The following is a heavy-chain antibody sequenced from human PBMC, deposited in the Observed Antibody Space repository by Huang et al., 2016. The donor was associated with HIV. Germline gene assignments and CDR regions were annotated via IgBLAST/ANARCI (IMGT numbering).Heavy chain of an antibody. V-gene: IGHV4-39*02. CDR1: GTSMTSSTFY. CDR2: VYFFENP. D-gene: IGHD2-2*03. CDR3: AREVRSVDTDRPDGYYYRGLDV. J-gene: IGHJ6*02. Sequence: QLRESGPGLVTPSETLSLTCSASGTSMTSSTFYWGWFRQPPGRGLVWIGRVYFFENPDYNPSLKSRVTVSIDTANKQYSMRLTSVTAADTAVYFCAREVRSVDTDRPDGYYYRGLDVWGQGTTVSVSS.